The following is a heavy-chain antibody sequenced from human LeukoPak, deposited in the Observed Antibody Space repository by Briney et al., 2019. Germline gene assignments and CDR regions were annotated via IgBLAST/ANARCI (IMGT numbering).Heavy chain of an antibody. CDR2: IYYSGSS. CDR3: ARYPFDGYNYYFDY. V-gene: IGHV4-59*01. Sequence: SETLSLTCAVCGVPISSYYLSWIRQPPGKGLEWIGYIYYSGSSNYIPSLKSRVTISVDTSKNQFSLKLSAVTAADTAVYYCARYPFDGYNYYFDYWGQGTLVTVSS. CDR1: GVPISSYY. D-gene: IGHD5-24*01. J-gene: IGHJ4*02.